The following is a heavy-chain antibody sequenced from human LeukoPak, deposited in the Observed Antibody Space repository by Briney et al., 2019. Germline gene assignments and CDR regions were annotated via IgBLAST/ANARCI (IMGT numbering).Heavy chain of an antibody. Sequence: ASVKVSCEASGGTFSSYAISWVRQAPGQGLEWMGWMNPNSGNTGYAQKFQGRVTMTRNTSISTAYMELSSLRSGDTAVYYCARGGGSCLHAPCGWGQGTLVTVSS. CDR2: MNPNSGNT. J-gene: IGHJ4*02. V-gene: IGHV1-8*02. CDR1: GGTFSSYA. D-gene: IGHD2-15*01. CDR3: ARGGGSCLHAPCG.